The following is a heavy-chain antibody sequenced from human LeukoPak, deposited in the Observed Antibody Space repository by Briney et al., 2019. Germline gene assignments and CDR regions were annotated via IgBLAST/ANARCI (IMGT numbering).Heavy chain of an antibody. V-gene: IGHV3-33*01. CDR1: GFTFSYYG. CDR3: ARDFPVSGRANEGPYDASDI. CDR2: IWNDGSTK. J-gene: IGHJ3*02. Sequence: PGGSLRLSCAASGFTFSYYGIHWVRQAPGKGLEWVAVIWNDGSTKYYADSVRGRFTISRDNSKSTVYLQMNSLRAEDTATYYCARDFPVSGRANEGPYDASDIWGQGTMVAVSS.